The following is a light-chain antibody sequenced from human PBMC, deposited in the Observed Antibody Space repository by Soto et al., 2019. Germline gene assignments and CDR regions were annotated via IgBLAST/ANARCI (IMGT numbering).Light chain of an antibody. Sequence: EIVLTQSPGTLSLSPGERATLSCRASQSVSNNYLAWYQQKPGQAPRLLIYGASNRATGSPDRFSGSGSGIDFSLTISRLEPEDFAVYYCQQYGSSCTFGQGTKVEIK. V-gene: IGKV3-20*01. J-gene: IGKJ1*01. CDR2: GAS. CDR1: QSVSNNY. CDR3: QQYGSSCT.